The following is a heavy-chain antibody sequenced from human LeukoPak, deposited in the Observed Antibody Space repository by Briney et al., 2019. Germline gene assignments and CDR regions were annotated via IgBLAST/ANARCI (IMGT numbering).Heavy chain of an antibody. J-gene: IGHJ6*02. D-gene: IGHD2-15*01. Sequence: SGTLSLTCAVSGGSIKSNNWWSWIRQPPGKGLEWIGEINHSGSTNYNPSLKSRVTISVDTSKNQFSLKLSSVTAADTAVYYCASAALRYCSGGSCYPSYGMDVWGQGTTVTVSS. CDR3: ASAALRYCSGGSCYPSYGMDV. CDR2: INHSGST. CDR1: GGSIKSNNW. V-gene: IGHV4-4*02.